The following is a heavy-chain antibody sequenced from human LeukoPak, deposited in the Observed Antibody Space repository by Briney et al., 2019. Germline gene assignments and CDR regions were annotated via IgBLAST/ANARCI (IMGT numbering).Heavy chain of an antibody. CDR1: GGTFSSYA. V-gene: IGHV1-69*04. J-gene: IGHJ4*02. Sequence: GASVKVSCKASGGTFSSYAISWVRQAPGQGLEWMGRIIPILGIANYAQKFQGRVTITAVKSTSTAYMELRSLRSDDTAVYYCARDIDYWGQGTLVTVSS. CDR3: ARDIDY. CDR2: IIPILGIA.